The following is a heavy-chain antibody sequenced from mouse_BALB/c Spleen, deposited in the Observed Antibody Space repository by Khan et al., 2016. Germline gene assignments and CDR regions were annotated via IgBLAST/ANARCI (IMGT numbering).Heavy chain of an antibody. J-gene: IGHJ4*01. D-gene: IGHD4-1*01. CDR1: GYSITSDYA. Sequence: EVQLQESGPGLVKPSQSLSLTCTVTGYSITSDYAWNWIRQFPGNKLEWMGYISYSGSTSYNPSLKSRISITRDTSKNQFFLQLNSVTTEDTATYYSARATGRDYAMDYWGQGTSVTVSS. CDR2: ISYSGST. CDR3: ARATGRDYAMDY. V-gene: IGHV3-2*02.